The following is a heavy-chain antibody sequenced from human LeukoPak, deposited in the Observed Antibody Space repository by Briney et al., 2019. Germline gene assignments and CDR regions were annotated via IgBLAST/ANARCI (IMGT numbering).Heavy chain of an antibody. Sequence: KPSETLSLTCAVYGGSFSGYYWSWIRQPPGKGLEWIGEVNHSGSTNYNPSLKSRVTISVDTSKNQFSLKLSSVTAADTAVYYCARDTYYYDSSGSLDYWGQGTLVTVSS. J-gene: IGHJ4*02. D-gene: IGHD3-22*01. CDR2: VNHSGST. V-gene: IGHV4-34*01. CDR1: GGSFSGYY. CDR3: ARDTYYYDSSGSLDY.